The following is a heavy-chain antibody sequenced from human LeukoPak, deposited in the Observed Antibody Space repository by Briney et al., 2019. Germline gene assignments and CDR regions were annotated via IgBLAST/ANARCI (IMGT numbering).Heavy chain of an antibody. Sequence: SETLSLTCTVSGGSISSSSYYWGWIRQPPGKGLEWIGSIYYSGSTYYNPSLKSRVTISVDTSKNQFSLKLSSVTAADTAVYYCARRGSMDVWGQGPTVTVSS. CDR3: ARRGSMDV. CDR1: GGSISSSSYY. D-gene: IGHD3-16*01. V-gene: IGHV4-39*01. J-gene: IGHJ6*02. CDR2: IYYSGST.